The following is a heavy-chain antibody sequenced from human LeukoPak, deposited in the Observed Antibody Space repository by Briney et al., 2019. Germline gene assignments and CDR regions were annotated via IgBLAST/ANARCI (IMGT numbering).Heavy chain of an antibody. D-gene: IGHD3-22*01. CDR2: ISYDGNNK. Sequence: GGSLRLSCAAAGFTFSRDAMHWVRQAPGKGLEWVAVISYDGNNKYYADSVRGRFTISRDNSKNTLSLQMNSLTPGDTAVYYCAKRGDSDSSAFFLWGQGTLVTVSS. CDR3: AKRGDSDSSAFFL. J-gene: IGHJ4*02. V-gene: IGHV3-30-3*02. CDR1: GFTFSRDA.